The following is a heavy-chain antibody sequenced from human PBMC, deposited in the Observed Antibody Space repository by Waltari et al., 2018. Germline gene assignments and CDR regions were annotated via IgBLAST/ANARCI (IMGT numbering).Heavy chain of an antibody. CDR2: ILYKGRT. CDR3: ATYTA. V-gene: IGHV4-39*01. J-gene: IGHJ5*02. CDR1: GGSLSGADNS. Sequence: QLQLQESGPGLVKPSETLALTCSSSGGSLSGADNSWDWIRHPPGKGLEWIAGILYKGRTFYNPSLRSRATISVDTSKNQFSLHLTAVTADDTAMYHCATYTAWGQGTLVTVSS. D-gene: IGHD4-4*01.